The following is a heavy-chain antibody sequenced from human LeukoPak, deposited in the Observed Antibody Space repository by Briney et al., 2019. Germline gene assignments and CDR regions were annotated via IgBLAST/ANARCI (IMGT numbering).Heavy chain of an antibody. D-gene: IGHD2-2*01. V-gene: IGHV3-66*01. Sequence: AGGFLRLSCAASGFTVSSNYMSWVRQAPGKGLEWVSVIYSGGSTYYADSVKGRFTISRDNSKNTLYLQMNSLRAEDTAVYYCARVSLQNIVVVPAAQPYYYYYYYMDVWGKGTTVTVSS. CDR1: GFTVSSNY. CDR3: ARVSLQNIVVVPAAQPYYYYYYYMDV. CDR2: IYSGGST. J-gene: IGHJ6*03.